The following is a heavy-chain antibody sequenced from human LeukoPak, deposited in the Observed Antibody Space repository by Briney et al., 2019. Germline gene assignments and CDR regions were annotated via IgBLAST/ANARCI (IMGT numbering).Heavy chain of an antibody. J-gene: IGHJ4*02. Sequence: SETLSLTCAVYGGSFSGYYWSWIRQPPGKGLEWIGEINHSGSTNYNPSLKSRVTISVDTSKNQFSLKLSSVTAADTAVYYCARHRFYGDYEGGFHYWGQGTLVTVSS. V-gene: IGHV4-34*01. CDR3: ARHRFYGDYEGGFHY. CDR2: INHSGST. CDR1: GGSFSGYY. D-gene: IGHD4-17*01.